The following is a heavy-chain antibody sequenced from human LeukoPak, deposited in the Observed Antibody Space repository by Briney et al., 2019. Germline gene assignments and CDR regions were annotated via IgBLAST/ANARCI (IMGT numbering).Heavy chain of an antibody. CDR1: GFTFSNYW. Sequence: GGSLRLSCAASGFTFSNYWMHWVRQAPGKGLVWVSRLSSDGRDPSYADSVKGRFTISGDNAKNTLYMQMNSLRAEDTAVYYCARGVYEEDVNYWGQGTLVTVSS. V-gene: IGHV3-74*01. D-gene: IGHD2-8*01. CDR3: ARGVYEEDVNY. J-gene: IGHJ4*02. CDR2: LSSDGRDP.